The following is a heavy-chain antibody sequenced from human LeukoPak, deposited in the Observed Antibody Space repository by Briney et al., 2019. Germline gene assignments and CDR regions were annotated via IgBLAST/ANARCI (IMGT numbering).Heavy chain of an antibody. CDR1: GFTFSDYY. D-gene: IGHD6-6*01. J-gene: IGHJ3*02. V-gene: IGHV3-15*01. Sequence: GGSLRLSCAASGFTFSDYYMSWIRQAPGKGLEWVGRIKSKTDGGTTDYAAPVKGRFTISRDDSKNTLYLQMNSLKTEDTAVYYCTTAGSSYLSGAFDIWGQGTMVTVSS. CDR2: IKSKTDGGTT. CDR3: TTAGSSYLSGAFDI.